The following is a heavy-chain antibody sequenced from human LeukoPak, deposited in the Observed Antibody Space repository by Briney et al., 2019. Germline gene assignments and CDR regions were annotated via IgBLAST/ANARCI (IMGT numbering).Heavy chain of an antibody. CDR1: GGTFSSYA. Sequence: SVKVSCKASGGTFSSYAISWVRQAPGQGLEWMGGIIPIFGTANYAQKFQGRVTITADESTSTAYMELRSLRSDDTAVYYCARVAPRITMIVVVTPNWFDPWGQGTLVTVSS. CDR2: IIPIFGTA. D-gene: IGHD3-22*01. J-gene: IGHJ5*02. CDR3: ARVAPRITMIVVVTPNWFDP. V-gene: IGHV1-69*13.